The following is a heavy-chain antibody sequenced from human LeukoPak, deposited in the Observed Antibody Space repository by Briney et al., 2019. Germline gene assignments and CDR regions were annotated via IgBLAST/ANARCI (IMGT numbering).Heavy chain of an antibody. CDR2: IYTSGST. J-gene: IGHJ5*02. V-gene: IGHV4-4*07. CDR3: ARDIVPAAILEFGDYWFDP. Sequence: PSETLSLTCAVYGGSFSGYYWSWIRQPAGKGLEWIGRIYTSGSTNYNPSLKSRVTMSVDTSKNQFSLKLSSVTAADTAVYYCARDIVPAAILEFGDYWFDPWGQGTLVTVSS. D-gene: IGHD2-2*02. CDR1: GGSFSGYY.